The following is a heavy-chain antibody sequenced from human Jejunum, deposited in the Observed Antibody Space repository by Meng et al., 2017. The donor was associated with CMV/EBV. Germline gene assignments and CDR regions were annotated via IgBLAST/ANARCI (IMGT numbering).Heavy chain of an antibody. CDR3: ARDNSNWTFDF. J-gene: IGHJ2*01. Sequence: ASGFSISDHYMDSVRQAPGKGLEWVGRTKDKTESFIIEYAASVKGRFTISRDDSQNSLYLHMNSLKTEDTAVYYCARDNSNWTFDFWGRGTLVTVSS. V-gene: IGHV3-72*01. CDR1: GFSISDHY. CDR2: TKDKTESFII. D-gene: IGHD2/OR15-2a*01.